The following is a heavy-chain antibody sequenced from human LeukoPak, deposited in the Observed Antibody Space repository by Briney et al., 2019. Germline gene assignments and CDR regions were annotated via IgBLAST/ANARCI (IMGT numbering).Heavy chain of an antibody. J-gene: IGHJ3*02. Sequence: PGGSLRLSCAASGFTVSSNYMSWVRQAPGKGLEWVSVIYSGGSTYYADSVKGRFTISRDNSKNTLYLQMNSLRAEDTAVYYCARDKGRWLPRVQLGSLGDAFDIWGQGTMVTVSS. CDR1: GFTVSSNY. V-gene: IGHV3-53*01. D-gene: IGHD5-24*01. CDR2: IYSGGST. CDR3: ARDKGRWLPRVQLGSLGDAFDI.